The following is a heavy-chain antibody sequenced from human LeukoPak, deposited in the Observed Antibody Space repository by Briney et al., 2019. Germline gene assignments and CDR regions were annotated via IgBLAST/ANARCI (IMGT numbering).Heavy chain of an antibody. Sequence: SVKVSCKASGGTFSSYAVSWVRQAPGRGLEWMGGIIPIFGTANYAQKFQGRVTITADESTSTAYMELSSLRSEDTAVYYCARVTGTTGNWFDPWGQGTLVTVSS. CDR1: GGTFSSYA. CDR3: ARVTGTTGNWFDP. V-gene: IGHV1-69*01. D-gene: IGHD1-20*01. CDR2: IIPIFGTA. J-gene: IGHJ5*02.